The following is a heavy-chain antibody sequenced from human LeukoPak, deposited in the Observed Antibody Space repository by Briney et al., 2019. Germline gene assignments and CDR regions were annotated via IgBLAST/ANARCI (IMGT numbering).Heavy chain of an antibody. J-gene: IGHJ4*02. CDR3: ARSPMATITVPFAY. D-gene: IGHD5-24*01. V-gene: IGHV3-21*01. CDR1: GFTFSSYS. Sequence: TGGPLRLSCAASGFTFSSYSMNWVRQAPGKGLEWVSSISSSSSYIYYAYSVKGRFTISRDNAKNSLYLQMNSLRAEDTALYHCARSPMATITVPFAYWGEGTLVTVSS. CDR2: ISSSSSYI.